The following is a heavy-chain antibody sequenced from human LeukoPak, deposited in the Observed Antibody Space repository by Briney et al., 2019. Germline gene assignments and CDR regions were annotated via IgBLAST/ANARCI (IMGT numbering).Heavy chain of an antibody. D-gene: IGHD2-2*01. CDR2: IYPGDSHV. CDR3: ARLPPFVDPRTSVTTAEVWYFDS. V-gene: IGHV5-51*01. J-gene: IGHJ4*02. Sequence: GESLKISCEGSGYSFANYRIGWVRQLPGKGLECMGIIYPGDSHVTYSPSLQGQVTISADRSISTAFLQWNTLRASDTAIYYCARLPPFVDPRTSVTTAEVWYFDSWGQGTRVTVSS. CDR1: GYSFANYR.